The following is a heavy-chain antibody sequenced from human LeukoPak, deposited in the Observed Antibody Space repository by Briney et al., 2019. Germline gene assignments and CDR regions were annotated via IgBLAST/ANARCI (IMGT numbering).Heavy chain of an antibody. D-gene: IGHD3-16*01. CDR2: MYYSGST. J-gene: IGHJ4*02. CDR1: GDSISSYY. Sequence: SETLSLTCTVSGDSISSYYWSWIRQPPGKGLEWIVYMYYSGSTNYNPSLKSRVTISVDTSKNQFSLKLSSVTAADTAVYYCAREGGSGYFDYWGQGTLVTVSS. V-gene: IGHV4-59*01. CDR3: AREGGSGYFDY.